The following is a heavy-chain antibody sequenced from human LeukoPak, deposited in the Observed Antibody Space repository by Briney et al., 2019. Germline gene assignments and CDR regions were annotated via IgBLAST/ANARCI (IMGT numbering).Heavy chain of an antibody. Sequence: ASVKVSCKASGYTFTGYYMHWVRQAPGQGLEWMGWINPNSGGTNYAQKFQGRVTMTRDTSISTAYMELSRLRSDDTAVYYCARSTVVTYLLGYWGQGTLVTVSS. D-gene: IGHD4-23*01. J-gene: IGHJ4*02. CDR2: INPNSGGT. CDR1: GYTFTGYY. CDR3: ARSTVVTYLLGY. V-gene: IGHV1-2*02.